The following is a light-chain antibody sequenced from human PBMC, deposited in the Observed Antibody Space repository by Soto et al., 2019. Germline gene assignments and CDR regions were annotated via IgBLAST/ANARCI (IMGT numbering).Light chain of an antibody. CDR1: QSVADNY. CDR3: QQYGHSPRT. Sequence: EIVLTQSPGTLSSSPGERATLSCRASQSVADNYLAWYQQKPGQAPRLLIYAASRRATGIPDTFSGSGSGTDFTLTITRLEPEDFALYYCQQYGHSPRTFGQGTRVEIK. CDR2: AAS. V-gene: IGKV3-20*01. J-gene: IGKJ1*01.